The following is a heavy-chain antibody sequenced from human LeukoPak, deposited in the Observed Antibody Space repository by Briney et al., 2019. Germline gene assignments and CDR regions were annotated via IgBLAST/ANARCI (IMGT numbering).Heavy chain of an antibody. CDR2: IRYDGSNK. CDR3: VKDKAMTTAAMDV. Sequence: GGSLRLSCAASGFTFSSHGMHWVRQAPGKGLEWVAFIRYDGSNKYNADSVKGRFTISRDNSKNTLYLQMNSLRAEDTAVYYCVKDKAMTTAAMDVWGKGTTVTVSS. V-gene: IGHV3-30*02. D-gene: IGHD4-17*01. CDR1: GFTFSSHG. J-gene: IGHJ6*03.